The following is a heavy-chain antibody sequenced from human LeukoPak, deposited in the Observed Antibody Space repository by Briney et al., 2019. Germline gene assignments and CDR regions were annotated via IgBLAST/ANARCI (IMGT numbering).Heavy chain of an antibody. Sequence: SETLSLTCTVSGGSISSGSYYWSWIRQPAGKGLEWIGRIYTSGSTNYNPSLKSRVTISVDTSKNQFSLKLSSVTAADTAVYYCAREELTGYYVYFDYWGQGTLVTVSS. D-gene: IGHD3-9*01. CDR2: IYTSGST. J-gene: IGHJ4*02. V-gene: IGHV4-61*02. CDR1: GGSISSGSYY. CDR3: AREELTGYYVYFDY.